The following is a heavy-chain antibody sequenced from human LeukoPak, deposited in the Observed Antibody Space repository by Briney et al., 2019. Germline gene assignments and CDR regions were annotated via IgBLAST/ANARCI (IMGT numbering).Heavy chain of an antibody. V-gene: IGHV3-33*01. D-gene: IGHD3-22*01. Sequence: GESLRLSCAASGFTFSSYGMHWVRQAPGKGLEWVAVIWYDGSNKYYADSVKGRFTISRDNSKNTLYLQMNSLRAEDTAVYYCARERAMEDSSGYYYRYFDYWGQGTLVTVSS. CDR2: IWYDGSNK. J-gene: IGHJ4*02. CDR3: ARERAMEDSSGYYYRYFDY. CDR1: GFTFSSYG.